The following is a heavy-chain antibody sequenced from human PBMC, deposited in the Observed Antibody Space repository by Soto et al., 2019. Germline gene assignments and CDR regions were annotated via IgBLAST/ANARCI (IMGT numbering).Heavy chain of an antibody. CDR1: GGSISSGGYY. CDR2: IYYSGST. Sequence: SETLSLTCTVSGGSISSGGYYWSWIRQHPGKGLEWIGYIYYSGSTYYNPSLKSRVTISVDTSKNQFSLKLSSVTAADTAVYYCARGGYGNDACDIWGQGTMVTVSS. CDR3: ARGGYGNDACDI. J-gene: IGHJ3*02. D-gene: IGHD5-12*01. V-gene: IGHV4-31*03.